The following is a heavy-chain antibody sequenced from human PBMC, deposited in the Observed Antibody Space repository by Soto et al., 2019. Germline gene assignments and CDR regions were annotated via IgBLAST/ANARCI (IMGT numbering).Heavy chain of an antibody. CDR1: GFIFTTYW. D-gene: IGHD6-6*01. Sequence: GGSLRLSFVASGFIFTTYWMNWVSQTPGKGLEWVASINLDGSQKYYVDSVKGRFTISRDNAKNSLSLQMNSLRAEDTAVYYCARDLGYSSSSAGDYWGQGTLVTAPQ. J-gene: IGHJ4*02. V-gene: IGHV3-7*01. CDR2: INLDGSQK. CDR3: ARDLGYSSSSAGDY.